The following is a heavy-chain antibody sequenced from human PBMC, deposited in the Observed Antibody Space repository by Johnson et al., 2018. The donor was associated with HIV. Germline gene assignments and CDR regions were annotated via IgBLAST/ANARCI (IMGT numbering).Heavy chain of an antibody. V-gene: IGHV3-13*01. J-gene: IGHJ3*02. Sequence: EQLVESGGGVVQPGRSLRLSCAASGFTFSSYDMHWVRQATGKGLEWVSAIGTAGDTYYPGSVKGRFTISRDDSKNTLYLQMNSLKTEDTAVYYCTAALRVKGIWGQGTMVTVSS. CDR1: GFTFSSYD. CDR2: IGTAGDT. D-gene: IGHD6-13*01. CDR3: TAALRVKGI.